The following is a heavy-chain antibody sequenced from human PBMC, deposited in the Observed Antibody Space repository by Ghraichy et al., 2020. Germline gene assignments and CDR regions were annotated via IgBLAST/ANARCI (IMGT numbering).Heavy chain of an antibody. J-gene: IGHJ4*02. CDR3: VRDPAWGAIDY. CDR2: MSPDGSVT. V-gene: IGHV3-7*03. D-gene: IGHD7-27*01. CDR1: GFTFSNSW. Sequence: GGSLRLSCAASGFTFSNSWMAWVCQAPGKGLEGVADMSPDGSVTSYGDSVKGRFTVSRGNAKNSLFLEMNSLRAEDSALYYRVRDPAWGAIDYWGQGTLVTVSS.